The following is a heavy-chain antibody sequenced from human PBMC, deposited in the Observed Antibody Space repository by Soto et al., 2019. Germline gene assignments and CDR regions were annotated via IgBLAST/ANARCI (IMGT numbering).Heavy chain of an antibody. CDR3: ARERGYSYGSLDYYYGMDV. D-gene: IGHD5-18*01. CDR1: GGSFSGYY. Sequence: QVQLQQWGAGLLKPSETLSLTCAVYGGSFSGYYWSWIRQPPGKGLEWIGEINHSGSTNYNPSLKSRVTISVDTSKNQFSLKLSSVTAADTAVYYCARERGYSYGSLDYYYGMDVWGQGTTVTVSS. CDR2: INHSGST. J-gene: IGHJ6*02. V-gene: IGHV4-34*01.